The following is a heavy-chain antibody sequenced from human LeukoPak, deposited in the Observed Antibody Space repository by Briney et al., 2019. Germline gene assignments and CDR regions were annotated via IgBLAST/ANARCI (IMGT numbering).Heavy chain of an antibody. V-gene: IGHV4-61*01. D-gene: IGHD6-13*01. Sequence: SETLSLTCTVSGGSVSSSNYYWSWIRQPPGKGLEWIGYIYYSGSTNYNPSLKSRVTMSVDTSKNQFSLKLNSVTAADTAVYYCARGGSSWYDGIDYWGQGTLVTVSS. J-gene: IGHJ4*02. CDR2: IYYSGST. CDR1: GGSVSSSNYY. CDR3: ARGGSSWYDGIDY.